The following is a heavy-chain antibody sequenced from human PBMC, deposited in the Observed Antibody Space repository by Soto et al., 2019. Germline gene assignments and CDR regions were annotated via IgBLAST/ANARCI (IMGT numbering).Heavy chain of an antibody. CDR3: ASGTRNPGIDN. CDR2: IKEDGSKQ. V-gene: IGHV3-7*03. D-gene: IGHD1-7*01. Sequence: PGGSLRLSCAASGFTFSNYWMNWVRQAPGKGLEWVGNIKEDGSKQGYVDSVRGRFTISRDNAKNSLYLQINSLRAEDTAVYYCASGTRNPGIDNCGKGTRVTVAS. J-gene: IGHJ4*02. CDR1: GFTFSNYW.